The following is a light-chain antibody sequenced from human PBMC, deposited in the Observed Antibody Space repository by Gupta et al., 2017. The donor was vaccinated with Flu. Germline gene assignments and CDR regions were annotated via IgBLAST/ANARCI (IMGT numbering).Light chain of an antibody. V-gene: IGKV3-11*01. Sequence: IVLTQSPATLSLSPGERATLSCRASQSVSSYLAWYQQKAGQAPRLLIHDASNRATGIPARFSGSGSGTDFTLTISSLEPEDFAVYYCQQRSNWPGTFGPGTKVDMK. CDR2: DAS. J-gene: IGKJ3*01. CDR3: QQRSNWPGT. CDR1: QSVSSY.